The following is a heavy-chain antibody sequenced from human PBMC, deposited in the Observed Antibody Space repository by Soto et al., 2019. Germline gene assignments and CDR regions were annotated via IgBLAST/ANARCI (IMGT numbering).Heavy chain of an antibody. CDR2: IGGSGGYK. CDR1: GFFFSSYA. CDR3: ARGGRGGFDY. D-gene: IGHD3-16*01. J-gene: IGHJ4*02. V-gene: IGHV3-23*01. Sequence: EVQLLESGGGLVQPGGSLRLSCAASGFFFSSYAMSWVRQAPGKGLEWVSGIGGSGGYKSYADSVKGRFTISRDNARNTLSLQMSSLRVEDTAVYYCARGGRGGFDYWGQGVLVTVSS.